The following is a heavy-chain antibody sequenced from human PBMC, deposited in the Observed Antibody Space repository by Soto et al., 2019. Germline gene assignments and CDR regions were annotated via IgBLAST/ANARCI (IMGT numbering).Heavy chain of an antibody. D-gene: IGHD2-21*02. CDR2: IYWDDDK. CDR3: VQSRCGGDCLQSYSSHSYYGLDV. V-gene: IGHV2-5*02. CDR1: GLSLSTIGEG. J-gene: IGHJ6*02. Sequence: QITLKESGPTLVKPTQTLTLTCTFSGLSLSTIGEGVGWIRQPPGKALEWLALIYWDDDKRYSPSLKSRLTITKDTSKNQVVLTMNNMDPVDTATYYCVQSRCGGDCLQSYSSHSYYGLDVWGQGTTVTVSS.